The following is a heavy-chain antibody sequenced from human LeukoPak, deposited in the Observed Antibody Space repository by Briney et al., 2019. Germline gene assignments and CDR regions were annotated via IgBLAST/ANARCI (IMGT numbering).Heavy chain of an antibody. CDR2: ISSSSSYI. D-gene: IGHD4-17*01. CDR1: GFIFSISD. J-gene: IGHJ3*02. V-gene: IGHV3-21*01. CDR3: ARETGTTVTTNADAFDI. Sequence: GGSLRLSCAASGFIFSISDMNWVRQAPGKGLEWVSSISSSSSYIYYADSVKGRFTISRDNAKKSLYLQMNSLRAEDTAVYYCARETGTTVTTNADAFDIWGQGTMVTVSS.